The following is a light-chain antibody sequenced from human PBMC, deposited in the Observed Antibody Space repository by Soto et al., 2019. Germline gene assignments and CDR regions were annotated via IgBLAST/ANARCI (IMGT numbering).Light chain of an antibody. CDR2: WAS. Sequence: DIVMTQSPDSLAVSLGERATINCKSSQSVLYSSNNKNYLAWYQQKPGQPPKLLIHWASIRKSVVPDRITGRGSATDFTLTLGSLQAEDVAVYYCHQYCVTPQTFGQGTKVEIK. CDR1: QSVLYSSNNKNY. V-gene: IGKV4-1*01. CDR3: HQYCVTPQT. J-gene: IGKJ1*01.